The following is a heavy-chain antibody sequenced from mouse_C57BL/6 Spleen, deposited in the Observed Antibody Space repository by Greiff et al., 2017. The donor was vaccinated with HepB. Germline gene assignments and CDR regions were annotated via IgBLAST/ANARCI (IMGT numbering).Heavy chain of an antibody. CDR1: GFTFSDYG. Sequence: EVKLVESGGGLVKPGGSLKLSCAASGFTFSDYGMHWVRQAPEKGLEWVAYISSGSSTIYYADTVKGRFTISRDNAKNTLFLQITSLGSEDTAVYYCEGARPMDYWGQGTSVTVSS. J-gene: IGHJ4*01. V-gene: IGHV5-17*01. CDR3: EGARPMDY. CDR2: ISSGSSTI.